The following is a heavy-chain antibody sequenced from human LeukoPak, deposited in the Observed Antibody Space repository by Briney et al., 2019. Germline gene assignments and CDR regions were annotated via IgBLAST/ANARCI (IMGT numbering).Heavy chain of an antibody. CDR2: IDSVGTS. Sequence: NPSETLSLTCIVSGGSINKYFWSWIRQPAGKGLEWIGRIDSVGTSNYNPSLRGRVTMSVDTSKSHFSLEVTSMTAADTAMYYCARVCGSATNYRLCGFDVWGQGTVVTVSS. V-gene: IGHV4-4*07. CDR1: GGSINKYF. CDR3: ARVCGSATNYRLCGFDV. J-gene: IGHJ3*01. D-gene: IGHD3-10*01.